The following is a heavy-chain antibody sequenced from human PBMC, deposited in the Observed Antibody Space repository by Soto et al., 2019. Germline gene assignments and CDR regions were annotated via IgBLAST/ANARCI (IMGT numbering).Heavy chain of an antibody. D-gene: IGHD4-17*01. Sequence: QVQLQESGPGLVKSSQTLSLTCTVSGGSISSGGYYWSWIRQHPAKGLEWIGYIYYNGTTYYNPSLKSGVAISVDTSKSQCSRKVMSATAADTGVYYCVRCRHDCGDVSGFGPWGQGRLGTVSA. CDR2: IYYNGTT. J-gene: IGHJ5*02. CDR1: GGSISSGGYY. V-gene: IGHV4-31*03. CDR3: VRCRHDCGDVSGFGP.